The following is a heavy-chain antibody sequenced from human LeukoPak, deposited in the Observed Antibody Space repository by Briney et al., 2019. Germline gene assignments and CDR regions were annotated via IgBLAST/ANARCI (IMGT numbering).Heavy chain of an antibody. J-gene: IGHJ4*02. D-gene: IGHD1-26*01. Sequence: SGTLSLTCTVSGGSMSSHYWSWIRQPPGKGLEWIRYIHYSGSTTYNPSLQSRVTISIDTSKNQFSLKLSSVSAADTAVYYCARDRGGSYWGQGTLVTVSS. CDR2: IHYSGST. CDR3: ARDRGGSY. CDR1: GGSMSSHY. V-gene: IGHV4-59*11.